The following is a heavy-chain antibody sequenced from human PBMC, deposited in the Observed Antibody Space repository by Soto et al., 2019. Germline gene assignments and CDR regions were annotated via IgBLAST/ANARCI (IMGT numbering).Heavy chain of an antibody. Sequence: ASVKVSCKASGYTFTGYYMHWVRQAPGQGLEWMGWINPNIGGTNYAQKFQGWVTMTTDTSISTAYMELSSLRSEDTAVYYCALIVTIFESSYYMDVWGKGTTVTVSS. CDR2: INPNIGGT. V-gene: IGHV1-2*04. CDR3: ALIVTIFESSYYMDV. J-gene: IGHJ6*03. D-gene: IGHD3-3*01. CDR1: GYTFTGYY.